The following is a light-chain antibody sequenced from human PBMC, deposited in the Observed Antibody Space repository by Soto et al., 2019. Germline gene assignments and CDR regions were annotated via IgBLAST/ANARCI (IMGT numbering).Light chain of an antibody. Sequence: DIQMTQFPPTLSASIGDRVTITCRASQTISSSLAWYQQKPGKAPKLLIYKASTLETGVPSRFSGNGSGTEFTLTISSLQPDGFATYYCQQYDSYSPYTFGQGTRLEIK. J-gene: IGKJ2*01. V-gene: IGKV1-5*03. CDR1: QTISSS. CDR3: QQYDSYSPYT. CDR2: KAS.